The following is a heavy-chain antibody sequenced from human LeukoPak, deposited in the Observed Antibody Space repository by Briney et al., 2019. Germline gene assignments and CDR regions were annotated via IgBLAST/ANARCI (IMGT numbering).Heavy chain of an antibody. CDR3: AKVGYYYDSSGYSSPGFDY. J-gene: IGHJ4*02. CDR1: GFTFGSYA. V-gene: IGHV3-23*01. D-gene: IGHD3-22*01. CDR2: ISGSGGST. Sequence: PGGSLRLSCAASGFTFGSYAMSWVRQAPGKGLEWVSAISGSGGSTYYADSVKGRFTISRDNSKNTLYLQMNSLRAEDTAVYYCAKVGYYYDSSGYSSPGFDYWGQGTLVTVSS.